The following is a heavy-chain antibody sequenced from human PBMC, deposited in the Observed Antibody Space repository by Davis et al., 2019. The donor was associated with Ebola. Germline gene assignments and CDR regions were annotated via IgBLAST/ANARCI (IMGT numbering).Heavy chain of an antibody. V-gene: IGHV1-46*01. Sequence: ASVKVSCKASGYTFSSYYMHWVRQAPGQGLEWMGIINPSGGSTSYAQKFQGRVTMTRDTSSSTAYMEMSRLRSDDTAVYYCARDAWGEVVDISAALRWFDPWGQGTLVTVSS. CDR1: GYTFSSYY. J-gene: IGHJ5*02. CDR3: ARDAWGEVVDISAALRWFDP. CDR2: INPSGGST. D-gene: IGHD6-13*01.